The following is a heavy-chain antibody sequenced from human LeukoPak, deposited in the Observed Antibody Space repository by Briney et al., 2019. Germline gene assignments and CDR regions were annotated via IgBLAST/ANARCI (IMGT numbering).Heavy chain of an antibody. CDR1: GFTFTSYA. Sequence: GGSLRLSCAASGFTFTSYAMSWVRQAPGKGLEWVSSISDSGGITNYADSVKGRFTISRDNSKSTLYLQMNSLRAEDTAVYYCAKRGDDSRGYDLDYWGQGTLVSVSS. D-gene: IGHD3-22*01. J-gene: IGHJ4*02. V-gene: IGHV3-23*01. CDR3: AKRGDDSRGYDLDY. CDR2: ISDSGGIT.